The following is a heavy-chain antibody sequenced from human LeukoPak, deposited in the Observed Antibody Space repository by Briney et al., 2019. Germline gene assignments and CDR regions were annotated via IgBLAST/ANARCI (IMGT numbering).Heavy chain of an antibody. J-gene: IGHJ6*03. CDR1: GYTLTELS. D-gene: IGHD3-22*01. CDR2: FDPEDGET. CDR3: ATGGTYYYDSSGPTNYMDV. Sequence: GASVKVSCKVSGYTLTELSMHWVRQAPGKGLEWMGGFDPEDGETIYAQKFQGRVTMTEDTSTDTAYMELSSLRSEDTAVYYCATGGTYYYDSSGPTNYMDVWGKGTTVTISS. V-gene: IGHV1-24*01.